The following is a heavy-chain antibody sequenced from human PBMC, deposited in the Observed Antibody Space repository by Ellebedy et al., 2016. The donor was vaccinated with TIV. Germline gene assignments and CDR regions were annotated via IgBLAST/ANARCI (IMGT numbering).Heavy chain of an antibody. V-gene: IGHV3-48*04. CDR2: ISSSSSTI. CDR3: ARDHRYAFDY. Sequence: GESLKISCAASGFTFSSYSMNWVRQAPGKGLEWVSYISSSSSTIYYADSVKGRFTISRDNAKNSLNLQMNSLRGEDTAVYYCARDHRYAFDYWGQGILVTVSS. CDR1: GFTFSSYS. D-gene: IGHD5-12*01. J-gene: IGHJ4*02.